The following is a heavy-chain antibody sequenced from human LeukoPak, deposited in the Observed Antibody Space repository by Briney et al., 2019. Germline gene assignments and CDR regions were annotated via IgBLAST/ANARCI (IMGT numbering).Heavy chain of an antibody. Sequence: GGSLRLSCAASGFTFDDYGMSWVRQAPGKGLEWVSGINWNGGSTGYADSVKGRFTISRDNAKNSLYLQMNSLRAEDTAVYYCAKDKWELPHYFDYWGQGTLVTVSS. V-gene: IGHV3-20*04. CDR1: GFTFDDYG. J-gene: IGHJ4*02. D-gene: IGHD1-26*01. CDR2: INWNGGST. CDR3: AKDKWELPHYFDY.